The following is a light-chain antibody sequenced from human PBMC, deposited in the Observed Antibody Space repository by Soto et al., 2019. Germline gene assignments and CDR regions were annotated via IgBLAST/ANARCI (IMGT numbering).Light chain of an antibody. J-gene: IGLJ3*02. CDR1: SSNIGSNT. Sequence: QSVLTQPPSASGTPGQRVTISCSGSSSNIGSNTVNWYQQLPGTAPKLLIYSNNQRPSGVPDRFSGSKSGTSASLAISGLQSEDEADYYCAAWYDSLNGWVFGGGTQMTAL. CDR3: AAWYDSLNGWV. CDR2: SNN. V-gene: IGLV1-44*01.